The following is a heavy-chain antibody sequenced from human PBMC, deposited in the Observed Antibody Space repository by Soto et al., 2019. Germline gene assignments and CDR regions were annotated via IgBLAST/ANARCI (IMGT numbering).Heavy chain of an antibody. CDR2: ISYDGSNK. J-gene: IGHJ4*02. D-gene: IGHD5-18*01. Sequence: GGSLRLSCAASGFTFSSYAMHWVRQAPGKGLEWVAVISYDGSNKYYADSVKGRFTISRDNSKNTLYLQMNSLRAEDTAVYYCARDPKGRGYIYGYFDYWGQGTLVTVSS. CDR3: ARDPKGRGYIYGYFDY. CDR1: GFTFSSYA. V-gene: IGHV3-30*04.